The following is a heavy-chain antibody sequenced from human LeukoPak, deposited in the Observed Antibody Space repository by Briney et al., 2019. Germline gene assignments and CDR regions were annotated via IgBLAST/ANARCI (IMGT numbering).Heavy chain of an antibody. Sequence: PGGSLRLSCAASGFTFSSYAMSWVRQAPGKGLEWVSAISGSGGSTYYADSVEGRFTISRDNSKNTLYLQMNSLRAEDTAVYYCAKWGYCTNGVCYRVRMDVWGKGTTVTVSS. CDR1: GFTFSSYA. CDR3: AKWGYCTNGVCYRVRMDV. V-gene: IGHV3-23*01. D-gene: IGHD2-8*01. J-gene: IGHJ6*03. CDR2: ISGSGGST.